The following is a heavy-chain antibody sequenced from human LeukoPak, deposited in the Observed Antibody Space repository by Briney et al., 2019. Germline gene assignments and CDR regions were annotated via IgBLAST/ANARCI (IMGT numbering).Heavy chain of an antibody. CDR3: AELGMTMIGGV. CDR2: IKQDGSEK. V-gene: IGHV3-7*01. Sequence: GGSLRLSCAASGFTFSSYWMSWVGQAPGKGLEWVANIKQDGSEKYYVDSVKGRFTISRDNAKNSLYLQMNSLRAEDTAVYYCAELGMTMIGGVWGKGTTVTISS. CDR1: GFTFSSYW. J-gene: IGHJ6*04. D-gene: IGHD3-10*02.